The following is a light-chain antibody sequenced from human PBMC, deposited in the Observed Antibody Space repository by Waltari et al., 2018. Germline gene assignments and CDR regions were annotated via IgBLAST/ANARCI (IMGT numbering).Light chain of an antibody. J-gene: IGLJ3*02. V-gene: IGLV2-23*02. CDR3: CSYAGDALWV. CDR1: RSDIGTYNF. CDR2: EVT. Sequence: QSALTQPASVSASPGQSITISCTGTRSDIGTYNFVSWYQHHPGKVPNVLIYEVTNRPSGVSNRFSGSKSGYTASLTISGLQAEDEADYYCCSYAGDALWVFGGGTKLTVL.